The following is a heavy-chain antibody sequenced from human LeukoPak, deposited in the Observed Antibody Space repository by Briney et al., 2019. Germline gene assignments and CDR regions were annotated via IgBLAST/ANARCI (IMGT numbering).Heavy chain of an antibody. CDR3: ARTPHYDILTGYSGPSVYYYGMDV. V-gene: IGHV3-11*01. D-gene: IGHD3-9*01. J-gene: IGHJ6*02. CDR1: GFTFSDYY. Sequence: GGSLRLSSAASGFTFSDYYMSWIRQAPGKGLEWVSYISSSGSTIYYADSVKGRFTISRDNAKNSLYLQMNSLRAEDTAVYYCARTPHYDILTGYSGPSVYYYGMDVWGQGTTVTVSS. CDR2: ISSSGSTI.